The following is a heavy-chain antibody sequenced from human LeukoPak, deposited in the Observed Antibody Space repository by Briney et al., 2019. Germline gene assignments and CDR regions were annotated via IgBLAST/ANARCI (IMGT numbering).Heavy chain of an antibody. CDR3: ARGSGYAGAFDI. V-gene: IGHV1-8*01. CDR1: GYTFTSYD. D-gene: IGHD5-12*01. CDR2: MNPNSGNT. J-gene: IGHJ3*02. Sequence: ASVKVSCKASGYTFTSYDINWVRQATGQGLEWMGWMNPNSGNTGYAQKFQGRVTMTKNTSISTAYMELSSLRSEDPSVYYCARGSGYAGAFDIWGQGTMVTVSS.